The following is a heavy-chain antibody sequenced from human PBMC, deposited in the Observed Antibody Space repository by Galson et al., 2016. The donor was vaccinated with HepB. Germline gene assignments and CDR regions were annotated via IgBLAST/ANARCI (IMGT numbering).Heavy chain of an antibody. CDR3: TTSSTRGYTYGPSAY. Sequence: SLRLSCAASGFTFSRAWMNWVRQAPGKGLKWVGRIKSYTDGGTTEYAAPMKGRFTFSRDESNNRLYLQMNSLKTEDTAVYYCTTSSTRGYTYGPSAYWGRGTLVAVSS. V-gene: IGHV3-15*01. CDR1: GFTFSRAW. J-gene: IGHJ4*02. D-gene: IGHD5-18*01. CDR2: IKSYTDGGTT.